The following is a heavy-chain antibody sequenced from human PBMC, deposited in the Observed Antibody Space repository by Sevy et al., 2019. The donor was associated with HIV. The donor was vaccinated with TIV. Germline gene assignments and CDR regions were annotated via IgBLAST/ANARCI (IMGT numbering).Heavy chain of an antibody. Sequence: SETLSLTCSVSDGSMTNNNYYWAWIRRPPGKGLEWLGSVHYGGSTHYNPSFWGRVSISVDTSKRVVSLDLSSVTSADTAVYFCARNNSGHSFDFWGHGILVTVSS. CDR2: VHYGGST. J-gene: IGHJ4*01. CDR3: ARNNSGHSFDF. V-gene: IGHV4-39*01. CDR1: DGSMTNNNYY. D-gene: IGHD6-19*01.